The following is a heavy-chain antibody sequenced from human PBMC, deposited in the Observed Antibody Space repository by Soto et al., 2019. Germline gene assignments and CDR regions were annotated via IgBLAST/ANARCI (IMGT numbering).Heavy chain of an antibody. V-gene: IGHV1-8*01. CDR2: MNPNSGNT. Sequence: QVQLVQSGAEVKKPGASVKVSCKASGSTFTSYDINCVRQANGQGLEWMGWMNPNSGNTGYAQKFQGRVTMTRNTSISTAYIELSSLRSEETAVYYCARGLALPHSSGFGYWGQGTLVTVSS. CDR1: GSTFTSYD. CDR3: ARGLALPHSSGFGY. D-gene: IGHD6-19*01. J-gene: IGHJ4*02.